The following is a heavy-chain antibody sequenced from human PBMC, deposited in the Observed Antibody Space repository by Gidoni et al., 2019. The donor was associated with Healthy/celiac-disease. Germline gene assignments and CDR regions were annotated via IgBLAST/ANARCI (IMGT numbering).Heavy chain of an antibody. D-gene: IGHD4-4*01. V-gene: IGHV4-59*01. CDR2: IYYSGST. J-gene: IGHJ6*02. CDR3: ARDLGDTVIDYYYYGMDV. Sequence: PGKGLEWIGYIYYSGSTNYNPSLKSRVTISVDTSKNQFSLKLSSVTAADTAVYYCARDLGDTVIDYYYYGMDVWGQGTTVTVSS.